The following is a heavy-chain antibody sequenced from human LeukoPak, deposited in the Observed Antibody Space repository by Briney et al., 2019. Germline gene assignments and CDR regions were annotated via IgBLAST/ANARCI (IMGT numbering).Heavy chain of an antibody. D-gene: IGHD5-18*01. V-gene: IGHV1-2*06. J-gene: IGHJ4*02. Sequence: ASVKVSCKASGYIFTGYYMHWVRQAPGQGLEWMGRINPNSGGTNYAQKFQGRVTMTRDTSISTAYMELSRLRSDDTAVYYCARDSEWKHIDYWGQGTLVTVSS. CDR3: ARDSEWKHIDY. CDR2: INPNSGGT. CDR1: GYIFTGYY.